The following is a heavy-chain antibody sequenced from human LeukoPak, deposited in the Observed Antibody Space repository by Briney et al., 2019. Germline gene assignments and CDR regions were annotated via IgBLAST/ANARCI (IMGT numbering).Heavy chain of an antibody. J-gene: IGHJ5*02. V-gene: IGHV1-3*01. Sequence: ASVKVSCKASGYTFTSYAMHWVRQAPGQRLEWMGWINAGNGNTKYSQKFQGRVTITRDTSASTAYMELSSLRSEDTAVYYCARDPNSWYSQGWFDPWGQGTLVTVSS. CDR2: INAGNGNT. CDR1: GYTFTSYA. CDR3: ARDPNSWYSQGWFDP. D-gene: IGHD6-13*01.